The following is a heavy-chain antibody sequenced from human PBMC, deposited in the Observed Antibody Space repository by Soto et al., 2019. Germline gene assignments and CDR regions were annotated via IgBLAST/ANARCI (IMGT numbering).Heavy chain of an antibody. D-gene: IGHD3-22*01. CDR1: GYTFTHHG. Sequence: QVQLVQSGAEVKKPGASVKVSCKASGYTFTHHGITWVRQAPGQGLEWMGWISAYNGDTKYAQRLQGRVTLTTDTSTTTAYMELRSRTADDTAVYYCARNPSNTSRYYQFFDYWGQGTLVTVSS. J-gene: IGHJ4*02. CDR2: ISAYNGDT. V-gene: IGHV1-18*01. CDR3: ARNPSNTSRYYQFFDY.